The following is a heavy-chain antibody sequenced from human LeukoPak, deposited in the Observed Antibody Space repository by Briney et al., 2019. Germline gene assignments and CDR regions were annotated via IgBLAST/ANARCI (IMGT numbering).Heavy chain of an antibody. D-gene: IGHD3-9*01. CDR1: GGSISSSSYY. J-gene: IGHJ4*02. V-gene: IGHV4-39*01. CDR3: ARLTGIGKYYDILTTSGCFDY. Sequence: SETLSLTCTVSGGSISSSSYYWGWIRQPPGKGLEWIGSIYYSGSTYYNPSLKSRVTISVDTSKNQFSLKLSSVTAADTAVYYCARLTGIGKYYDILTTSGCFDYWGQGTLVTVSS. CDR2: IYYSGST.